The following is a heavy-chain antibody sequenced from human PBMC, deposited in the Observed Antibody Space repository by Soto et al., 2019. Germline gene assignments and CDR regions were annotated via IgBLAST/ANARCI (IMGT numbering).Heavy chain of an antibody. CDR3: ARDLMLYVRDN. V-gene: IGHV1-8*01. J-gene: IGHJ4*02. CDR1: GYTFTSYD. CDR2: MNPNSGNT. Sequence: QVPLVQSGVEVKKPGASVKVSCKASGYTFTSYDISWVRQAPGQGPEWMGWMNPNSGNTGYAEKFRGRVTMTRDTSISTAYMELSSLRSDDTAVYYCARDLMLYVRDNWGQGTLVTVSS. D-gene: IGHD2-8*01.